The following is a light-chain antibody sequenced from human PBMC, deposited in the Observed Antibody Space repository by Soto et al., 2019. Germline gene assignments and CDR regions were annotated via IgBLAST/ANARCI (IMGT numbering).Light chain of an antibody. CDR2: DDN. J-gene: IGLJ3*02. CDR3: AAWDYSLTSGV. CDR1: SSNVGSNS. V-gene: IGLV1-51*01. Sequence: QSALTQPPSVSAAPGQRVTISCSGSSSNVGSNSVSWYQHLPGTAPKLLIYDDNKRPSGIPGRFSGSKSGTSATLGITGLQTGDEADYYCAAWDYSLTSGVFGGGTKVTVL.